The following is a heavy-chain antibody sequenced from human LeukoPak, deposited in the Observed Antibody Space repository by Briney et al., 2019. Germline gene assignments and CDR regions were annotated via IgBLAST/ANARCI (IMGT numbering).Heavy chain of an antibody. J-gene: IGHJ4*02. CDR3: ATSTTGWSPVDN. V-gene: IGHV4-38-2*01. CDR2: IYYSGST. Sequence: SETLSLTCAVSGYSISGGYYWGWIRQPPGQGLEWIGTIYYSGSTFYNSSLKNRVTISVDTSKNRFSLRLTSVTAADAAVYYCATSTTGWSPVDNWGQGTLVTVSS. CDR1: GYSISGGYY. D-gene: IGHD6-19*01.